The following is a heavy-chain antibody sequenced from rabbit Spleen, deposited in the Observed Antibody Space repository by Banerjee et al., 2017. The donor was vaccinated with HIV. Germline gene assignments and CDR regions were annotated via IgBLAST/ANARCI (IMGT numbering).Heavy chain of an antibody. J-gene: IGHJ4*01. V-gene: IGHV1S45*01. CDR3: ARDLADVIGWNFNL. CDR1: GFSFSSSYW. CDR2: IYGGSSGST. Sequence: QEQLEESGGDLVKPEGSLTLTCTASGFSFSSSYWICWVRQAPGKGLEWIACIYGGSSGSTYYASWAKGRFTISKTSPTTVTLQVTSLTAADTASYFCARDLADVIGWNFNLWGPGTLVTVS. D-gene: IGHD2-1*01.